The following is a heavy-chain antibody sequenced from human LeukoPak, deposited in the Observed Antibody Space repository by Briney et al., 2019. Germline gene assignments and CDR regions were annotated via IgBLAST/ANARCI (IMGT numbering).Heavy chain of an antibody. V-gene: IGHV3-74*01. CDR2: INGDGSST. D-gene: IGHD4-17*01. J-gene: IGHJ4*02. CDR1: GFTFSTYW. Sequence: GGSLRLSCVASGFTFSTYWMNWVRQAPGKGLLWVSLINGDGSSTNYADSVKGRFTISRDNAKNTLSLQMNSLRAEDTAVYYCARASTTLPNLLDNWGQGSLLTVSS. CDR3: ARASTTLPNLLDN.